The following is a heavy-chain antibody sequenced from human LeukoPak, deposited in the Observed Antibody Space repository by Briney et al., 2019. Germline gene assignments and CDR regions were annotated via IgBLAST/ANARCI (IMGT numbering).Heavy chain of an antibody. CDR3: ARQSFSLSSGWYHFDY. Sequence: SETLSLTCGVYGGSFSGYHWTWIRLRPGKGLEWIGDINHSGSTHYNPSLKSRVTISVDTSNNQFSLKLHSVTAADTAVYYCARQSFSLSSGWYHFDYWGQGTLVTVSS. CDR1: GGSFSGYH. J-gene: IGHJ4*02. V-gene: IGHV4-34*01. CDR2: INHSGST. D-gene: IGHD6-19*01.